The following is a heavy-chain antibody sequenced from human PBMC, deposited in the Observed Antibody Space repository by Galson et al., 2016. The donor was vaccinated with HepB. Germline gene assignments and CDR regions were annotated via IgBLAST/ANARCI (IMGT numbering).Heavy chain of an antibody. J-gene: IGHJ4*02. Sequence: LRLSCAGSGFTFNSYAMNWVRQAPGKGLEWIPLISDNGHATYYADPVRGRFSIARDNSKNTLYLQMDSLRADDTAVYYCAKCPPGTRGSLDSWGQGTLVTVSS. CDR2: ISDNGHAT. V-gene: IGHV3-23*01. CDR3: AKCPPGTRGSLDS. D-gene: IGHD1-14*01. CDR1: GFTFNSYA.